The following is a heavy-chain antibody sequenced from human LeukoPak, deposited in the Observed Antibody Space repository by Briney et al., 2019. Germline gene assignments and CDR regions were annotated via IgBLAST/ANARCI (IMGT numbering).Heavy chain of an antibody. CDR1: GYTLTELS. Sequence: ASVKVSCKVSGYTLTELSMHWVRQAPGKGLEWMGGFDPEDGETIYAQKFQGRVTMTEDTSTDTAYMKLSSLRSEDTAVYCCATRMYSSGSYSYYFDYWGQGTLVTVSS. CDR2: FDPEDGET. CDR3: ATRMYSSGSYSYYFDY. V-gene: IGHV1-24*01. D-gene: IGHD3-10*01. J-gene: IGHJ4*02.